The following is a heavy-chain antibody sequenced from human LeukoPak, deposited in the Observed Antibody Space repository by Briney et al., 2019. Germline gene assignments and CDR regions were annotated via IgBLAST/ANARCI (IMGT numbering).Heavy chain of an antibody. CDR2: ITYGGTTI. V-gene: IGHV3-48*02. Sequence: GGSLRLSCRASGSPFSSFTMNWVRQAPGKGLEWVSFITYGGTTIYYADSVKGRFTISRDDARSSLYLHMTGLKDEDTAIYYCARPRDNYNSFDYWGQGTLVTVSS. CDR3: ARPRDNYNSFDY. D-gene: IGHD5-24*01. J-gene: IGHJ4*02. CDR1: GSPFSSFT.